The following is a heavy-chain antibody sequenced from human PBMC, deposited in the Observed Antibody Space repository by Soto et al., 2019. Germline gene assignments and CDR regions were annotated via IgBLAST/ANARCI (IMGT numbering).Heavy chain of an antibody. CDR3: AGEGVNNYDEYYFDS. CDR2: TSARVGRT. V-gene: IGHV3-23*01. J-gene: IGHJ4*02. CDR1: GFAFICYA. Sequence: GVSLRLSSAAAGFAFICYAIRWIRQAPVKGLEWVSPTSARVGRTYYADSMKGRFTISRYNAKTALSLQMNSLRGKNTAVYYCAGEGVNNYDEYYFDSWGQGAVVTVSS. D-gene: IGHD4-17*01.